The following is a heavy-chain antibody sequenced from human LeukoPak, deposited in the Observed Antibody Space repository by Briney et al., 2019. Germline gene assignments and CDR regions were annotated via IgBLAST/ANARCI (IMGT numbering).Heavy chain of an antibody. CDR3: AKDWQYYYDSSGYSD. Sequence: GGSLRLSFAASGFTFSSYGMHWVRQAPGKGLEWVAFIRYDGSNKYYADSVKGRFTISRDNSKNTLYLQMNSLRAEDTAVYYCAKDWQYYYDSSGYSDWGQGTLVTVSS. CDR2: IRYDGSNK. CDR1: GFTFSSYG. V-gene: IGHV3-30*02. J-gene: IGHJ4*02. D-gene: IGHD3-22*01.